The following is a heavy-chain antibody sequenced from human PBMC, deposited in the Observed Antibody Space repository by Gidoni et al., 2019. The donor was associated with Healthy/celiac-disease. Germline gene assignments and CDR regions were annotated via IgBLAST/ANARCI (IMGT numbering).Heavy chain of an antibody. CDR2: IYRGGST. Sequence: EVQLVESGGGLIQPGGSLRIPCAASGVTVSSTYMSWVRQAPGKGLEWVSVIYRGGSTYYADSVKGRFTIYRDNSKNTLYLQMNSLRAEDTAVYYCARAQPVAATLLFDYWGQGTLVTVSS. J-gene: IGHJ4*02. D-gene: IGHD2-15*01. CDR3: ARAQPVAATLLFDY. CDR1: GVTVSSTY. V-gene: IGHV3-53*01.